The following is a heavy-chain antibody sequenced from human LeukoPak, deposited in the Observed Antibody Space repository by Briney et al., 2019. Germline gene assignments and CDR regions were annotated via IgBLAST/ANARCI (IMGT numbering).Heavy chain of an antibody. CDR2: INSDGSST. D-gene: IGHD3-22*01. V-gene: IGHV3-74*01. Sequence: PGGSLRLSGAATGFTFSSYWMHWVRQAPGKGLVWVSRINSDGSSTSYADSVKGRFTISRDNAKNSLYLQMNSLRAEDTAVYYCARDFGMYYYDSSGYLDYWGQGTLVTVSS. CDR1: GFTFSSYW. CDR3: ARDFGMYYYDSSGYLDY. J-gene: IGHJ4*02.